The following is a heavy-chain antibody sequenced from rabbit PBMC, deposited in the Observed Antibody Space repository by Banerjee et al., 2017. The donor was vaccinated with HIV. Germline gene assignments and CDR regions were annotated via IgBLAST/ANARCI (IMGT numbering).Heavy chain of an antibody. CDR1: GFSFSINYY. Sequence: QSLEESGGDLVKPGASLTLTCTASGFSFSINYYMCWVRQAPGKGLEWIGCIYAGSSGSTYYASWAKGRVTISKTSSTTVTLQMTSLTAADTATYFCARDRGVGYDLNLWGPGTLVTVS. CDR2: IYAGSSGST. V-gene: IGHV1S40*01. CDR3: ARDRGVGYDLNL. J-gene: IGHJ6*01. D-gene: IGHD6-1*01.